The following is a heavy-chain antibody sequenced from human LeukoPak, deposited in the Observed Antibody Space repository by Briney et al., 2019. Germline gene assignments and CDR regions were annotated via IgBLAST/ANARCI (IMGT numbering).Heavy chain of an antibody. CDR3: ATRGSDFWSGFDY. CDR1: GNTLRELP. Sequence: ASVKVSCKLSGNTLRELPIQWVRQAGGKGLEWMAGFDPENAEIVYAQKFQGRVTMTEDTSTNTAYMELTSLASDDTALYYCATRGSDFWSGFDYWGQGTQVTVSS. V-gene: IGHV1-24*01. CDR2: FDPENAEI. D-gene: IGHD3-3*01. J-gene: IGHJ4*02.